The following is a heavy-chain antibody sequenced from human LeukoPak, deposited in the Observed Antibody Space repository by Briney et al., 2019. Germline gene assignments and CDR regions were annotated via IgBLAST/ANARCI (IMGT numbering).Heavy chain of an antibody. Sequence: GGSLRLSCAASGFTFCSYGMHWVRQAPGKGLEWVAVIIYDGSNKYYADSLKGRFTVSRDNSKNTLYLQMNSLRAEDTAVYYCAKVGGSGSYQNTPFDYWGQGTLVTVSS. CDR2: IIYDGSNK. J-gene: IGHJ4*02. CDR1: GFTFCSYG. V-gene: IGHV3-30*18. D-gene: IGHD3-10*01. CDR3: AKVGGSGSYQNTPFDY.